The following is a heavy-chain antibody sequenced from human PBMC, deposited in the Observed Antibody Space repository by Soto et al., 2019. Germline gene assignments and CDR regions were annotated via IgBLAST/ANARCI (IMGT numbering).Heavy chain of an antibody. CDR2: INPADSDI. D-gene: IGHD2-2*01. J-gene: IGHJ4*02. CDR3: VRHSREEKGWTIRRLDY. V-gene: IGHV5-51*01. CDR1: GYSFTSNW. Sequence: PGESLKISCEASGYSFTSNWIGWVRQMPGKGLEWMGIINPADSDIKYSPPFQGQVTISADKSISTVYLQWSSLQASDTAMYYCVRHSREEKGWTIRRLDYWGQGTLVTVSS.